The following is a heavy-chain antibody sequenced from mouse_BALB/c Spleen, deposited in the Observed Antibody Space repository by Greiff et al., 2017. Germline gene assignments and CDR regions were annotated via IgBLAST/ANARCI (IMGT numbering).Heavy chain of an antibody. CDR1: GYSITSDYA. CDR2: ISYSGST. J-gene: IGHJ4*01. V-gene: IGHV3-2*02. CDR3: ARDEGAMDY. Sequence: EVMLVESGPGLVKPSQSLSLTCTVTGYSITSDYAWNWIRQFPGNKLEWMGYISYSGSTSYNPSLKSRISITRDTSKNQFFLQLNSVTTEDTATYYCARDEGAMDYWGQGTSVTVSS.